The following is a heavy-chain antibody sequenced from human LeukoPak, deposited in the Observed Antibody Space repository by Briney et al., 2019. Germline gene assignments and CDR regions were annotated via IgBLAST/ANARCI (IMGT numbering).Heavy chain of an antibody. CDR1: GFTFGDYA. D-gene: IGHD3-22*01. V-gene: IGHV3-49*03. Sequence: GGSLRLSCTASGFTFGDYAMSWFRQAPGKGLQWLGYNRSKAYGATTEYAASVKGRFTISRDDSKSIAYLQMNSLKTEDTAVYYCTREYYYHSSGFDYWGQGTLVTVSS. J-gene: IGHJ4*02. CDR3: TREYYYHSSGFDY. CDR2: NRSKAYGATT.